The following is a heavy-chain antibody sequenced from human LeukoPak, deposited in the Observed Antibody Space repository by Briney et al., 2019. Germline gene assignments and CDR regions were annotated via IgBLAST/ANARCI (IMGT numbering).Heavy chain of an antibody. V-gene: IGHV3-7*03. CDR1: GFTFSSSW. Sequence: GGSLRLSCVASGFTFSSSWMSWVRQAPGKGLEWVANIKQDGSEKSYVESVRGRFTISRDNAKNSLYLQLNSLRAEDTALYYCARDNPPDHWGQGTLVTVSS. CDR3: ARDNPPDH. J-gene: IGHJ4*02. CDR2: IKQDGSEK.